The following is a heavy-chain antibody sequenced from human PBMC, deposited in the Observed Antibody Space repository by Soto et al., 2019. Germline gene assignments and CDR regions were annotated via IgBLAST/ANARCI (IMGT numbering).Heavy chain of an antibody. V-gene: IGHV3-21*01. Sequence: GGSLGLSCAASGFTFSSYSMNWVRHAPGKGLEWVSSISSSSSYIYYADSVKGRFTISRDNAKNSLYLQMNSLRAEDTAVYYCARAQVANYYDSSGLGYWGQGTLVTVSS. CDR2: ISSSSSYI. J-gene: IGHJ4*02. CDR3: ARAQVANYYDSSGLGY. D-gene: IGHD3-22*01. CDR1: GFTFSSYS.